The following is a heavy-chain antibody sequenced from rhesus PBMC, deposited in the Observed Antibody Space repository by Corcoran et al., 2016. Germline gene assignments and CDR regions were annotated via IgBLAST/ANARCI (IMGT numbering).Heavy chain of an antibody. D-gene: IGHD3-16*01. Sequence: QVQLVQSGAEIKQPGASVKLSCKASGYTFTSYYMHWVRQAPGQGLEWIGLISPYNGKKGYEQNFQGRVTITTDTSTSTGYMELSSLRSEDTAVYYCTRGGSGSYSPFDYWGQGVLVTVSS. J-gene: IGHJ4*01. CDR2: ISPYNGKK. CDR3: TRGGSGSYSPFDY. CDR1: GYTFTSYY. V-gene: IGHV1-180*01.